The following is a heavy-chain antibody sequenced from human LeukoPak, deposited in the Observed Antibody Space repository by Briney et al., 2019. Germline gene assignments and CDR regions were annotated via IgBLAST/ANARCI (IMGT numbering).Heavy chain of an antibody. CDR2: IKQDGSEK. Sequence: GGSLRLSCAASGFSFNNYVMSWVRQAPGKGLEWVANIKQDGSEKYYVDSVKGRFTISRDNAKNSLYLQMNSLRAEDTAVYYCASSDYVWGSYRYTFDYWGQGTLVTVSS. CDR3: ASSDYVWGSYRYTFDY. V-gene: IGHV3-7*01. J-gene: IGHJ4*02. CDR1: GFSFNNYV. D-gene: IGHD3-16*02.